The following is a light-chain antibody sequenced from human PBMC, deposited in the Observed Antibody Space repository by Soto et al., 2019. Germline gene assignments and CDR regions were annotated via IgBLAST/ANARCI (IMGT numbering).Light chain of an antibody. Sequence: EIVLTQSPATLSLSPGERATLSCRASPSVTSFLAWYQQKPGQAPRLLIYGAFNRATGIPARFSGSGSGTDFTLTISSLEPEDSAVYYCQQRNVWPPVTFGQGTHWRL. J-gene: IGKJ5*01. CDR2: GAF. CDR3: QQRNVWPPVT. V-gene: IGKV3-11*01. CDR1: PSVTSF.